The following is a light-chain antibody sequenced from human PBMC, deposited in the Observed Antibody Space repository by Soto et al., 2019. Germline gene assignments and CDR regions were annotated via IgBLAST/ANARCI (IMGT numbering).Light chain of an antibody. CDR1: HNIERW. J-gene: IGKJ1*01. Sequence: IQMTQSPSTLSASVGDRVTITCRASHNIERWMAWYQQKPGKAPSLLIFDAPTLHSGVPSRFSGSGSGTDFTLTISSLQPDDFATYYCQQFAISTTFGQGTKVDIK. CDR2: DAP. CDR3: QQFAISTT. V-gene: IGKV1-5*01.